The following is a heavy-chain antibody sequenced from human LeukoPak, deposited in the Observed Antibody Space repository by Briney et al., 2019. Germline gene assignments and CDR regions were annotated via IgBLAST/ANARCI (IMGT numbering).Heavy chain of an antibody. Sequence: PGGSLRLSCAASGFTFSTYTMIWVRQAPGKGLEWISYISSTSGSIYYADSVKGRFTISRDNAKNSLYLQMNSLRAEDTAVYYCAELGITMIGGVWGKGTSVTISS. V-gene: IGHV3-48*01. J-gene: IGHJ6*04. CDR3: AELGITMIGGV. CDR2: ISSTSGSI. D-gene: IGHD3-10*02. CDR1: GFTFSTYT.